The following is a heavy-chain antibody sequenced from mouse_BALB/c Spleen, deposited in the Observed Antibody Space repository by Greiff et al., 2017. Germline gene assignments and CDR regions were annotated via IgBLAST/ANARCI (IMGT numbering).Heavy chain of an antibody. J-gene: IGHJ2*01. D-gene: IGHD1-1*01. CDR3: ARTTVVSVYS. V-gene: IGHV1-80*01. CDR2: IYPGDGDT. Sequence: QVQLQQSGAELVRPGSSVKISCKASGYAFRSYWMNWVKQRPGQGLEWIGQIYPGDGDTHYNGKFKGKATLTADTSSSTAYMQLRSLTSEDSAVYFCARTTVVSVYSWGAGTTLTVSS. CDR1: GYAFRSYW.